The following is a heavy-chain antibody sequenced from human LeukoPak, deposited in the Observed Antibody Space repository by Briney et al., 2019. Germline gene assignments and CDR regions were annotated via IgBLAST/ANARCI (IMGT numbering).Heavy chain of an antibody. Sequence: SQTLSLTCTVSGGSISSGGYYWSWIRQHPGKGLEWIGYTYYSGSTYYNPSLKSRVTISVDASKNQFSLKLSSVTAADTAVYYCARVVVVSVFDYWGQGTLVTVSS. V-gene: IGHV4-31*03. CDR3: ARVVVVSVFDY. J-gene: IGHJ4*02. D-gene: IGHD2-15*01. CDR2: TYYSGST. CDR1: GGSISSGGYY.